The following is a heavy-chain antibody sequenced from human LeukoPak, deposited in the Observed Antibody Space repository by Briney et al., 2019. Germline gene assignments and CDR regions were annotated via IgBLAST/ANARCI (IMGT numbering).Heavy chain of an antibody. V-gene: IGHV4-61*01. CDR1: GGSVSSGSYY. J-gene: IGHJ5*02. CDR2: IYYSGST. Sequence: PSETLSLTCTVSGGSVSSGSYYWSWLRQPPGKGLEWIGYIYYSGSTNYNPSLKSRVTISVDTSKNQFSLKLSSVTAADTAVYYCAREGDNWFDPWGQGTLVTVSS. CDR3: AREGDNWFDP.